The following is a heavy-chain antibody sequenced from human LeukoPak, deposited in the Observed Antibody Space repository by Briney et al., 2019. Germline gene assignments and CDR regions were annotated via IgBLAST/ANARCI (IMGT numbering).Heavy chain of an antibody. CDR3: ARDVRGGWYSDY. D-gene: IGHD6-19*01. CDR2: IKQDGSEK. Sequence: GGSLRLSCAASGFTFTNYWMSWVRQAPGEGLEWVANIKQDGSEKYYVDSVRGRFAISRDNAKNSLYLQMNGLRAEDTAVFYCARDVRGGWYSDYWGQGTLVTVSS. CDR1: GFTFTNYW. J-gene: IGHJ4*02. V-gene: IGHV3-7*01.